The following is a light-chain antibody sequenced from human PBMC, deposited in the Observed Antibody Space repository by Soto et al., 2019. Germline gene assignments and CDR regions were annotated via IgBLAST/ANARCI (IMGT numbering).Light chain of an antibody. J-gene: IGLJ2*01. CDR1: SSDVGGYNY. CDR2: EVN. CDR3: SSYAGGNNVV. V-gene: IGLV2-8*02. Sequence: QSALTQPPSASRSPGQSVTFSCTGTSSDVGGYNYVSWYQHHPGKAPKLMIYEVNTRPSGVPDRFSGSKSGNTASLTVSGLQAEDEADYYCSSYAGGNNVVFGGGTKLTVL.